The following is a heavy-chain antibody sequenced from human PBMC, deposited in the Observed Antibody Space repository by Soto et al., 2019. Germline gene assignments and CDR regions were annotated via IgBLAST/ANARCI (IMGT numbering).Heavy chain of an antibody. CDR2: IYYSGST. J-gene: IGHJ4*02. V-gene: IGHV4-31*03. CDR1: GGSISSGGYY. CDR3: ASGVDIVATIF. Sequence: PSETLSLSCTVSGGSISSGGYYWSWIRQHPGKGLEWIGYIYYSGSTYYNPSLKSRVTISVDTSKNQFSLKLSSVTAADTAVYYCASGVDIVATIFWGQGTLVTVSS. D-gene: IGHD5-12*01.